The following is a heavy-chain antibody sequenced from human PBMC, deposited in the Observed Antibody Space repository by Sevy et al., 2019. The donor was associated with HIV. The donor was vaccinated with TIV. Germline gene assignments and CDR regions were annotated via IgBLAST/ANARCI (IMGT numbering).Heavy chain of an antibody. V-gene: IGHV3-23*01. J-gene: IGHJ3*02. Sequence: GGSLRLSCAASGFTFSSYAMHWVRQAPGKGLEWISTIYGSGGVTYYADSVKGRFTISRDKSKNTLYLQMNSLRTEDTALYYCAGGRYDSSGSFHALDIWGQGTMVTVSS. D-gene: IGHD3-22*01. CDR1: GFTFSSYA. CDR2: IYGSGGVT. CDR3: AGGRYDSSGSFHALDI.